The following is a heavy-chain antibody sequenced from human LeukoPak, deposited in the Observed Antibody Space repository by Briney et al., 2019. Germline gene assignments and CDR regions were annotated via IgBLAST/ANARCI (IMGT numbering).Heavy chain of an antibody. Sequence: SVKVSCMASGGTFSSYAISWVRQAPRQGLEWMGGIIPIFGTTNYAQKFQGRVTITADKSTSTAYMELSSLRSEDTAVYYCARSRYFDSTYYYGMDVWGKGTTVTVSS. CDR1: GGTFSSYA. V-gene: IGHV1-69*06. D-gene: IGHD3-9*01. J-gene: IGHJ6*04. CDR2: IIPIFGTT. CDR3: ARSRYFDSTYYYGMDV.